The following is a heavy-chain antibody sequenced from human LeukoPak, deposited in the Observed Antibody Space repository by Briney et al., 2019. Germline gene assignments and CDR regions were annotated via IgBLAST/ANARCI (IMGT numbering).Heavy chain of an antibody. V-gene: IGHV3-23*01. J-gene: IGHJ6*03. CDR1: GFTFSSSA. Sequence: GGSLRISCTASGFTFSSSAITWVRQAPGKGLEWVSGISGSGSGTYYADFVKGRFTISRDNSKNTLYLQMNSLRAEDTAVYYCAKMNGYMDVWGKGTTVTVSS. CDR3: AKMNGYMDV. D-gene: IGHD1-1*01. CDR2: ISGSGSGT.